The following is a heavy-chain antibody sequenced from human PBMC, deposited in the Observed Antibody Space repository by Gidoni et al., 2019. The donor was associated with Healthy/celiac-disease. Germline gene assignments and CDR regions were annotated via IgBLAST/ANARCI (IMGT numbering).Heavy chain of an antibody. V-gene: IGHV3-33*01. CDR3: ARVAPRFLEWLPLGY. J-gene: IGHJ4*02. CDR2: IWYDGSNK. CDR1: GFTFSSYG. Sequence: QVQLVESGGGVVQPGRSLRLSCAASGFTFSSYGRHWVRQAPGKGLEWVAVIWYDGSNKYYADSVKGRFTISRDNSKNTLYLQMNSLRAEDTAVYYCARVAPRFLEWLPLGYWGQGTLVTVSS. D-gene: IGHD3-3*01.